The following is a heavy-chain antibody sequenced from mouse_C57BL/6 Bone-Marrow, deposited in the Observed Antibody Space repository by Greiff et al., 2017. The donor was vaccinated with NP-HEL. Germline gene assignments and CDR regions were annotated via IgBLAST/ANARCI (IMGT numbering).Heavy chain of an antibody. J-gene: IGHJ2*01. CDR2: FHPYNDDT. Sequence: VQLQQSGAELVKPGASVKMSCKASGYTFTTYPIEWVKQNHGKSLEWIGNFHPYNDDTEYNEKFKNKATLTVEKSSSTVYLELSRLTSDDSTVYYCARGGNYWYYFDYWGQGTTLTVPS. CDR1: GYTFTTYP. D-gene: IGHD2-1*01. V-gene: IGHV1-47*01. CDR3: ARGGNYWYYFDY.